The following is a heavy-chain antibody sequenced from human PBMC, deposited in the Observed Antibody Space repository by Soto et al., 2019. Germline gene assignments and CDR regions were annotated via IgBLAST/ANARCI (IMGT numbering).Heavy chain of an antibody. D-gene: IGHD6-19*01. CDR2: IKHDGSEK. J-gene: IGHJ3*02. CDR1: EFTFSRYW. V-gene: IGHV3-7*04. CDR3: ARAMGTDGWSNHPFDI. Sequence: GGSRRLSCAASEFTFSRYWMDWVRQAPRKGLEWVATIKHDGSEKYYVDSVKGRFIISRDNAKNSVFLQMNGLRVEDTAVYFCARAMGTDGWSNHPFDIWGQGTMVTVSS.